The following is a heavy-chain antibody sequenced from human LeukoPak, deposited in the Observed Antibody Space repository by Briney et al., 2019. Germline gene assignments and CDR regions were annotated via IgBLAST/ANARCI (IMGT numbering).Heavy chain of an antibody. CDR3: ARYRYGSGSYLNWFDP. CDR1: GYTITSYD. D-gene: IGHD3-10*01. J-gene: IGHJ5*02. Sequence: ASVKVSCKASGYTITSYDINWVRQATGQGLEWMGWMNPNSGNTGYAQKFQGRVTMTRNTSISTAYMELSSLRSEDTAVYYCARYRYGSGSYLNWFDPWGQGTLVTVSS. V-gene: IGHV1-8*01. CDR2: MNPNSGNT.